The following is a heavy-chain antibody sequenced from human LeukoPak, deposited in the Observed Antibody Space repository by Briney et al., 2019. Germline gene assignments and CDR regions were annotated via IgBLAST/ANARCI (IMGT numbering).Heavy chain of an antibody. Sequence: SQTLSLTCVISGDSVSSNSVAWSWIRQSPSRGLEWLARTYFKSKWYNHYAGSVKGRITINPDTSKNEFSLQLKSVTPEDAAVYYCAREGYTNGWYQWFDPWGQGTLVTVSS. V-gene: IGHV6-1*01. CDR3: AREGYTNGWYQWFDP. CDR2: TYFKSKWYN. J-gene: IGHJ5*02. D-gene: IGHD6-19*01. CDR1: GDSVSSNSVA.